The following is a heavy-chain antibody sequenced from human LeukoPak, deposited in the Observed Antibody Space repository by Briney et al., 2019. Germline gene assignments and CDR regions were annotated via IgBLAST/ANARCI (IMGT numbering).Heavy chain of an antibody. CDR2: IYYSGST. J-gene: IGHJ5*02. V-gene: IGHV4-59*12. CDR3: ARFGSTEANRGGGNRVYNWFDP. D-gene: IGHD2-2*01. Sequence: PSETLSLTCTVSGGSISSYYWSWIRQPPGKGLEWIGYIYYSGSTNYNPSLKSRVTISVDTSKNQFSLKLSSVTAADTAVYYCARFGSTEANRGGGNRVYNWFDPWGQGTLVTVSS. CDR1: GGSISSYY.